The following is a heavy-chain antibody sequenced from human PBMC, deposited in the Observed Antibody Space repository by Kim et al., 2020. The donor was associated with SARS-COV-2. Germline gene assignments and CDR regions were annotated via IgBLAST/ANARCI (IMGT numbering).Heavy chain of an antibody. CDR3: TRAAALGDGSLVWFDP. Sequence: ASVKVSCKASGYTFTSYGINWVRLAPGQGLEWMGWISGYNGNTNYAHKFQDRVSMTADTSTSTSYMELRSLRSDDTAVYYCTRAAALGDGSLVWFDPWGQGTPVTVSS. J-gene: IGHJ5*02. CDR1: GYTFTSYG. D-gene: IGHD3-3*01. CDR2: ISGYNGNT. V-gene: IGHV1-18*04.